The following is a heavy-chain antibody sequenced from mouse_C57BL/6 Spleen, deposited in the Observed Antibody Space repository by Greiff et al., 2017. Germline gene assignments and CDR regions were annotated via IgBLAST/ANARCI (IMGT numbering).Heavy chain of an antibody. V-gene: IGHV5-4*03. CDR3: ARDGKGFAY. D-gene: IGHD2-3*01. CDR2: ISDGGSYT. CDR1: GFSFSSYA. J-gene: IGHJ3*01. Sequence: EVKVVESGGGLVKPGGSLKLSCAASGFSFSSYAMSWVRQTPEKRLEWVATISDGGSYTYYPDNIKGRFTISRDKAKNKLYLQLSHLKSEDTAMYYCARDGKGFAYWGQGTLVTVSA.